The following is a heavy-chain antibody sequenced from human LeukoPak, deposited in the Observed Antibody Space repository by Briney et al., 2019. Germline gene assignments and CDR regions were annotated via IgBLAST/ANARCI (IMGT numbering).Heavy chain of an antibody. CDR3: VRDEDLYSLTWYLFED. D-gene: IGHD5-12*01. CDR2: ITSSGASA. CDR1: GFTFSSYA. V-gene: IGHV3-23*01. J-gene: IGHJ4*02. Sequence: GRSLRLSCAASGFTFSSYAMTWVRQAPGKGLEWVSGITSSGASAYYAASVKGRFTISRDNSENTLYLQMNSLSAEDSGIYYCVRDEDLYSLTWYLFEDWGQGTLVTASS.